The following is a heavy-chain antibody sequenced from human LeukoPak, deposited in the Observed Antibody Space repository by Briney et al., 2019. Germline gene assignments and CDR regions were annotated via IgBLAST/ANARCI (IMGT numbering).Heavy chain of an antibody. CDR1: GFIFSNFA. V-gene: IGHV3-23*01. D-gene: IGHD3-22*01. Sequence: GGSLRLSCAASGFIFSNFAMSWVRQAPGKGLEWVSSMSVSAESTFYADSVKGRFTISRDNSKSTLHLQMNNLRAEDTAVYYCAKTTPVNYYDSSGYTDYWGQGTLVTVSS. CDR2: MSVSAEST. CDR3: AKTTPVNYYDSSGYTDY. J-gene: IGHJ4*02.